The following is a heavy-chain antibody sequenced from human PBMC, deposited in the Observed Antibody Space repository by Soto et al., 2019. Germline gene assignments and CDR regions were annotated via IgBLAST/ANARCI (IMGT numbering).Heavy chain of an antibody. V-gene: IGHV3-33*01. CDR1: GFTFSSYG. CDR2: IWYDGSNK. D-gene: IGHD4-17*01. J-gene: IGHJ6*02. Sequence: QVQLVESGGGVVQPGRSLRLSCAASGFTFSSYGMHWVRQAPGKGLEWVAGIWYDGSNKYYADSVKGRFTIYRDNSKNTLDLQMNSLRAEDTAVYYCARESDYGGNSGPVPYYYYGMDVWGQGTTVTVSS. CDR3: ARESDYGGNSGPVPYYYYGMDV.